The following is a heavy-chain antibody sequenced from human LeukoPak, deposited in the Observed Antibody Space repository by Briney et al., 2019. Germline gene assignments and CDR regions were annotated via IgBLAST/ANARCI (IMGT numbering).Heavy chain of an antibody. V-gene: IGHV3-11*04. CDR3: ARDQTGITVAATGWLDP. J-gene: IGHJ5*02. Sequence: GGSLRLSCAASGFTFSDYYMSWIRQAPGRGLEWVSYISNSGTTRYYADSVKGRFTISRDNAKNSLYLQMNSLRAEDTAVYYCARDQTGITVAATGWLDPWGRGTLVTVSS. CDR1: GFTFSDYY. CDR2: ISNSGTTR. D-gene: IGHD6-19*01.